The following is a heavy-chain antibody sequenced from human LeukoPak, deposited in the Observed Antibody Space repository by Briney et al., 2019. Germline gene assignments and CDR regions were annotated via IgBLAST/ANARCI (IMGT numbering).Heavy chain of an antibody. CDR1: GYTLTELS. J-gene: IGHJ1*01. CDR2: FDPEDGET. V-gene: IGHV1-24*01. D-gene: IGHD2-21*02. Sequence: GASVTVSFKVSGYTLTELSMHWVRQAPGKGREGMGGFDPEDGETIYAQKFQGRVTITKDTSTDTAYMELSSLRSEDTAVYYCATTYCGGDCYFAEYFQHWGQGTLVTVSS. CDR3: ATTYCGGDCYFAEYFQH.